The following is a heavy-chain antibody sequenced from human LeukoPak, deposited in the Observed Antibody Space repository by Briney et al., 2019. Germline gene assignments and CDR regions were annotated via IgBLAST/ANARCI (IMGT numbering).Heavy chain of an antibody. CDR2: IWHDGSAD. J-gene: IGHJ4*02. CDR3: ARDRAGIAAAGTNNDFDY. CDR1: GFPFGSYG. Sequence: PGRSLRLSCAASGFPFGSYGMYWVRQAPGKGLEWVAVIWHDGSADFYADSVKGRFTISRDNSRDTFYLQMNSLRAEDTAVYYCARDRAGIAAAGTNNDFDYWGQGTLVTVSS. D-gene: IGHD6-13*01. V-gene: IGHV3-33*07.